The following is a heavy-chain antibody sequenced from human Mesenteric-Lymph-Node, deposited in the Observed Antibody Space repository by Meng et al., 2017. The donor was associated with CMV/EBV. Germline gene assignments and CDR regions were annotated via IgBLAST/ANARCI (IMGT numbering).Heavy chain of an antibody. CDR2: IYYSGST. Sequence: SETLSLTCTVSGGSISSSSYYWGWIRQPPGKGLEWIGSIYYSGSTNYNPSLKSRVTMSVDTSKNQISLKLESVTAADTAVYYCARATAGDVDPWGQGSRVTVSS. CDR1: GGSISSSSYY. CDR3: ARATAGDVDP. D-gene: IGHD6-13*01. V-gene: IGHV4-39*07. J-gene: IGHJ5*02.